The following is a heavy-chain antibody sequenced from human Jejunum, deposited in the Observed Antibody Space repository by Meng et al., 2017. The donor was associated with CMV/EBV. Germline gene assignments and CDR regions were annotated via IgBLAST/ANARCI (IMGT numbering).Heavy chain of an antibody. Sequence: SGCSISNDIYYWGWLRQPPGDGLEWIGYIFHSGSTNYPPSLASRITISVDTSKNHFSLKLSSLTAADTAVYYCARWVDGYSSDAFDIWGPGTMVTVSS. D-gene: IGHD3-22*01. CDR3: ARWVDGYSSDAFDI. CDR2: IFHSGST. CDR1: GCSISNDIYY. J-gene: IGHJ3*02. V-gene: IGHV4-61*03.